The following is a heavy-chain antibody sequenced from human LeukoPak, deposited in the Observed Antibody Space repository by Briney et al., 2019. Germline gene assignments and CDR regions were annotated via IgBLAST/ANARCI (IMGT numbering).Heavy chain of an antibody. V-gene: IGHV4-59*01. CDR3: ARDIARAYCGGDCYSYNWFDP. CDR2: IYCSGST. J-gene: IGHJ5*02. D-gene: IGHD2-21*02. CDR1: GGSISSYY. Sequence: SETLSLTCTVSGGSISSYYWSWIRQPPGKGLEWIGYIYCSGSTNYNPSLKSRVTISVDTSKNQFSLKLSSVTAADTAVYYCARDIARAYCGGDCYSYNWFDPWGQGTLVTVSS.